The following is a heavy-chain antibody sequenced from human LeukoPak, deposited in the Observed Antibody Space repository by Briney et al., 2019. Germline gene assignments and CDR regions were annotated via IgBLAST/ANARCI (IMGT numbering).Heavy chain of an antibody. Sequence: ASVKVSCKASGYTFTGYYMHWVRQAPGQGLEWMGRINPNSGGTNYAQKFQGRVTMTRDTSISTAYMEPSRLRSDDTAVYYCARGALYCSGGSCYSRVNYWYFDLWGRGTLVTVSS. D-gene: IGHD2-15*01. CDR1: GYTFTGYY. J-gene: IGHJ2*01. CDR2: INPNSGGT. CDR3: ARGALYCSGGSCYSRVNYWYFDL. V-gene: IGHV1-2*06.